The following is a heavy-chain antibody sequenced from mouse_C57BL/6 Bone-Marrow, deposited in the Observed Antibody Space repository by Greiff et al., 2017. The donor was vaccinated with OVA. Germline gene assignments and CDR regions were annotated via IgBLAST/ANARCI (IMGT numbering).Heavy chain of an antibody. CDR3: ARRGTTVVALYWYFDV. V-gene: IGHV1-42*01. J-gene: IGHJ1*03. D-gene: IGHD1-1*01. CDR2: INPSTGGT. Sequence: EVQLQQSGPELVKPGASVKISCKASGYSFTGYYMNWVKQSPEKSLEWIGEINPSTGGTTYNQKFKAKATLTVDKSSSTAYMQLKSLTSEDSAVYYCARRGTTVVALYWYFDVWGTGTTGTVTS. CDR1: GYSFTGYY.